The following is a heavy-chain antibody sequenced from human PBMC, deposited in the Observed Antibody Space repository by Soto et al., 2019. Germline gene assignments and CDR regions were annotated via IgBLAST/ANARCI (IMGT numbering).Heavy chain of an antibody. V-gene: IGHV4-30-2*01. J-gene: IGHJ4*02. CDR1: GGSISSGGYS. Sequence: SETLSLTCAVSGGSISSGGYSWSWIRQPPGKGLEWIGYIYHSGSTYYNPSLKSRVTISVDRSKNQFSLKPSSVTAADTAVYYCARVTYYYEYDYWGQGTLVTVSS. D-gene: IGHD3-22*01. CDR2: IYHSGST. CDR3: ARVTYYYEYDY.